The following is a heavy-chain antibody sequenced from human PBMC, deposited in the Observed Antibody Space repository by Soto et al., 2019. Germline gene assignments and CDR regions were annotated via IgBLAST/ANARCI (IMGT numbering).Heavy chain of an antibody. D-gene: IGHD2-15*01. V-gene: IGHV3-30*03. CDR1: GFTFSSYG. CDR3: ARVVSSGGFDY. Sequence: QVQLVESGGGVVQPGRSLRLSCAASGFTFSSYGMHWVRQAPGKGLEWVAVISYDGSNKYYADSVKGRFTISRDNSKNTLYLQMNSLRAEDTAVYYCARVVSSGGFDYWGQGTLVTVSS. CDR2: ISYDGSNK. J-gene: IGHJ4*02.